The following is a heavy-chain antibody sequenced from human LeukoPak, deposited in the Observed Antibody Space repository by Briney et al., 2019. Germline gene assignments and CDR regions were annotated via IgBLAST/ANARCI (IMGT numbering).Heavy chain of an antibody. CDR1: GFTFDDYA. Sequence: PGGSLRLSCAASGFTFDDYAMHWVRQAPGKGLEWVSGISWNSGSIGYAESVKGRFTISRDNDKNSLYLQMNSLRAEDTALYYCAKSLYCGGNCYPRGLGYWGQGTLVTVSS. D-gene: IGHD2-21*02. J-gene: IGHJ4*02. V-gene: IGHV3-9*01. CDR2: ISWNSGSI. CDR3: AKSLYCGGNCYPRGLGY.